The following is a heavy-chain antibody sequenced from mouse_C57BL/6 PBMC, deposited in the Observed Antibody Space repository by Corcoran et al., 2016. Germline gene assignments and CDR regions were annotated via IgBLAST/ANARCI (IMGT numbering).Heavy chain of an antibody. J-gene: IGHJ4*01. CDR2: INTYSGVP. V-gene: IGHV9-3*01. Sequence: QIQLVQSGPELKKPGETVKISCKASGYTFTTYGMSWVKQAPGKGLKWMGWINTYSGVPTYADDFKGLFAFSLETSASTAYLQINNLKNEDTATDFCASRPDYWGEGTSVTVSS. CDR1: GYTFTTYG. CDR3: ASRPDY.